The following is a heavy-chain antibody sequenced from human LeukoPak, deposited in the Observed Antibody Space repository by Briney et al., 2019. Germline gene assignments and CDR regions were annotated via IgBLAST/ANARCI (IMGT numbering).Heavy chain of an antibody. V-gene: IGHV3-64*01. Sequence: GGSLRLSCAASGFTFSNYAMHWVRQAPGKGLEYVSAISSNGGSTYHANSVKGRFTISRDNSKNTLYLQMGSLRAEDMARYYCARDGGDIVVVTASYYYMDVWGKGTTVTVSS. CDR1: GFTFSNYA. CDR3: ARDGGDIVVVTASYYYMDV. J-gene: IGHJ6*03. CDR2: ISSNGGST. D-gene: IGHD2-21*02.